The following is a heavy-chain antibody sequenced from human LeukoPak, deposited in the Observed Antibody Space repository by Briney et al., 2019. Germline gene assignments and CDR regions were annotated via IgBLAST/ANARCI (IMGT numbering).Heavy chain of an antibody. D-gene: IGHD5-18*01. Sequence: GGSLRLSCAASGFTFSSYAMSWVRQAPGKGLEWVSAISGSGGSTNYADSVKGRLTISRDNSKNTLYLQMNSLRAEDTAVYYCAKGVDTTMDNFDYWGQGTLVTVSS. CDR1: GFTFSSYA. J-gene: IGHJ4*02. V-gene: IGHV3-23*01. CDR3: AKGVDTTMDNFDY. CDR2: ISGSGGST.